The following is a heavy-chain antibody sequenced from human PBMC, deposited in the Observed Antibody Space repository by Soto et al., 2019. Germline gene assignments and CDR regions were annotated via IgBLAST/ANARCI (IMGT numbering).Heavy chain of an antibody. CDR1: GFTFSSYS. CDR2: ISSSSSYI. CDR3: ARDYGYRSGWYEGYYFDY. V-gene: IGHV3-21*03. Sequence: EVQLVESGGGLVKPGGSLRLSCAASGFTFSSYSMNWVRQAPGKGLEWVSSISSSSSYIYYADSVKGRFTISRDNAKNSLYLETNSLRAEDTAVYYCARDYGYRSGWYEGYYFDYCAQGTLVTVSS. D-gene: IGHD6-19*01. J-gene: IGHJ4*02.